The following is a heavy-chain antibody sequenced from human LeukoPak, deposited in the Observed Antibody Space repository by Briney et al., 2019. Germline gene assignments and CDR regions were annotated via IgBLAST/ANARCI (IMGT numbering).Heavy chain of an antibody. J-gene: IGHJ4*02. V-gene: IGHV4-34*01. D-gene: IGHD6-19*01. CDR3: ARGVPSRWLVPTDTSDY. CDR2: INHSGST. Sequence: SETLSLTCAVYGGSFSGYHWSWIRQPPGKGLEWIGEINHSGSTNYNPSLKSRVTISVDTSKNQFSLKLSSVTAADTAVYYCARGVPSRWLVPTDTSDYWGQGTLVTVSS. CDR1: GGSFSGYH.